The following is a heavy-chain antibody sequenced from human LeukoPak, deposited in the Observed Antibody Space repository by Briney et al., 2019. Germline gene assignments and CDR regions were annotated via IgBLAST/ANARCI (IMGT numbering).Heavy chain of an antibody. J-gene: IGHJ4*02. CDR3: AKEGRSLQTY. CDR2: IEEDGTET. CDR1: GFMFSGNW. V-gene: IGHV3-7*03. Sequence: GGSLRLSCAASGFMFSGNWMSWVRLAPGKGLEWVANIEEDGTETYYVDSVKGRFTISRDNAKNSLYLQMNSLRVEDTAVYYCAKEGRSLQTYWGQGTLVTVSS. D-gene: IGHD5-24*01.